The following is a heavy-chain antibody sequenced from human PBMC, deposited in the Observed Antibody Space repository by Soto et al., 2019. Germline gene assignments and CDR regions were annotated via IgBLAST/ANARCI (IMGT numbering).Heavy chain of an antibody. CDR2: INPSGGST. Sequence: QVQLVQSGAEEKKPGASVEVSCKASGYTFTSYYKHWVRQAPGQGLECMGIINPSGGSTSYAQKFQGRVTMTRDTSTSTVYMELSSLRSEDTAGYYCARDLGGTLDYWGQGTLVTVSS. V-gene: IGHV1-46*01. J-gene: IGHJ4*02. CDR1: GYTFTSYY. D-gene: IGHD2-15*01. CDR3: ARDLGGTLDY.